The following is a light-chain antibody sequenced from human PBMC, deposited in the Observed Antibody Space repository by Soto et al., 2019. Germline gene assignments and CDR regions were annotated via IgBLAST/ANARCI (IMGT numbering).Light chain of an antibody. CDR1: QSVSSSD. J-gene: IGKJ2*01. Sequence: EIVLTQSPGTLSLSPGDTATLSCRASQSVSSSDFAWYQQKAAQAPRLLIYGASSRATGIPDRFSGSGSGTEFTLTVSRLEPEDFAGYYCQQYGSSPLYTVGQGTKLEI. CDR3: QQYGSSPLYT. CDR2: GAS. V-gene: IGKV3-20*01.